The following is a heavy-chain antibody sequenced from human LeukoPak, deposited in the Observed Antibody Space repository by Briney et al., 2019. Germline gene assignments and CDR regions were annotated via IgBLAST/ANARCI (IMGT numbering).Heavy chain of an antibody. J-gene: IGHJ4*02. V-gene: IGHV3-23*01. Sequence: GVSLRLSCAASRFTFSTYAMTRVPPAPGQGLEWVSTLSVSGASTSYADTGKGRFTIYRDNSKDSLHLQMNSLGAEDTAVYYCAKGAAAGGICGYGGQGNVVSVS. CDR1: RFTFSTYA. CDR2: LSVSGAST. CDR3: AKGAAAGGICGY. D-gene: IGHD6-13*01.